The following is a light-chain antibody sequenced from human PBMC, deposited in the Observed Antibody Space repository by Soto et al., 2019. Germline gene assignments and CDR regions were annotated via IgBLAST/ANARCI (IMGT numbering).Light chain of an antibody. J-gene: IGKJ1*01. V-gene: IGKV3-15*01. CDR3: QQYNNWPWT. CDR2: GAS. CDR1: QSVSSN. Sequence: EIVMTQSPATLSVSPGERATLSCRASQSVSSNLAWYQQKPGQAPRLFIYGASTRATGIPARFSGSGSGTEFTLTISSLQSEDCAVYYCQQYNNWPWTFGQRTKVEIK.